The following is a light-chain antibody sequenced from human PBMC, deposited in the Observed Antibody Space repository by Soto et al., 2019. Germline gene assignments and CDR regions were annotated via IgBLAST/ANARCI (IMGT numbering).Light chain of an antibody. CDR3: QQYDSYST. CDR1: QSISSY. J-gene: IGKJ4*01. V-gene: IGKV1-5*03. CDR2: KAS. Sequence: DINMTESPSYMYESVWYKVIITRRASQSISSYLNWYQQKPGKAPRLLIYKASSLQSGVPSRFSGSGSGTEFTLTISSLQPDDSATYYCQQYDSYSTFGGGTKVDIK.